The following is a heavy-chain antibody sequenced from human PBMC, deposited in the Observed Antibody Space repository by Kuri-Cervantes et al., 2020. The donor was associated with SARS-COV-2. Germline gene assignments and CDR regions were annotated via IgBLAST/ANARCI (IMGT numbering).Heavy chain of an antibody. V-gene: IGHV1-69*13. CDR3: ARDQKLVSYPEWLLYDY. CDR2: VIPIFGTA. Sequence: SVKVSCKASGGTFSSYAISWVRQAPGQGLEWMGRVIPIFGTANYAQKFQGRATITADESTSTAYMELSSLRSEDTAVYYCARDQKLVSYPEWLLYDYWGQGTLVTVSS. CDR1: GGTFSSYA. J-gene: IGHJ4*02. D-gene: IGHD3-3*01.